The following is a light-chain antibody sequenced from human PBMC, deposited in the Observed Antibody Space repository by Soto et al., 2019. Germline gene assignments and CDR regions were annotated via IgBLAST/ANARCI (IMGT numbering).Light chain of an antibody. J-gene: IGKJ3*01. V-gene: IGKV2-28*01. CDR3: MQALQTIST. CDR1: QSLLHSNGYNY. Sequence: DIVMTQSPLSLPVTPGEPASISCRSSQSLLHSNGYNYLDWYLQKPGQSPQFLIYLGSNRASGVPDRFSGSGSGTDFILKISRVEAEDVGVYYCMQALQTISTFGPGTKVDL. CDR2: LGS.